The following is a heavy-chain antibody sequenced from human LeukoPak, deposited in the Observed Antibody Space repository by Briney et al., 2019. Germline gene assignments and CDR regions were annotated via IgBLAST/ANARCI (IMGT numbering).Heavy chain of an antibody. J-gene: IGHJ4*02. CDR3: ARVPDGSGSYGYFNY. Sequence: SETLSLTCTVSGGSISSSSYYWGWVRQPPGKGLEWIGIIYYSGSTYYNPSLKSRLTISVDTSKNQFSLKVSSVTAADTAVYYCARVPDGSGSYGYFNYWGQGTLVTVSS. V-gene: IGHV4-39*01. CDR2: IYYSGST. CDR1: GGSISSSSYY. D-gene: IGHD3-10*01.